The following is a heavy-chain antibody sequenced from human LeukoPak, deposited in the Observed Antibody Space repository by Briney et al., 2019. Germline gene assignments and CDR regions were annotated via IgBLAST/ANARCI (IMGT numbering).Heavy chain of an antibody. CDR3: ARDPGGANLDY. V-gene: IGHV3-48*03. Sequence: QPGGSLRLSCAASGFTFSSYEMNWVRQAPGKGLEWVSYISSSGSTIYYAVSVKGRFTISRDNAKNSLYLQMNSLRAEDTAVYYCARDPGGANLDYWGQGTLVTVSS. D-gene: IGHD1-14*01. CDR1: GFTFSSYE. J-gene: IGHJ4*02. CDR2: ISSSGSTI.